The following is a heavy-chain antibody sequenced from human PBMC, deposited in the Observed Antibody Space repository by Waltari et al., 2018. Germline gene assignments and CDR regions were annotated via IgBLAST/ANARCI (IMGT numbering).Heavy chain of an antibody. CDR3: ARTGPDDYGDVDAFDI. J-gene: IGHJ3*02. Sequence: QVQLQESGPGLVKPSETLSLTCTVSGGSISSYYWSWIRQPAGKGLEWIGRIYTSGSTNHNPPLKSRVTMSGDTSKNQFSLKLSSVTAADTAVYYCARTGPDDYGDVDAFDIWGQGTMVTVSS. D-gene: IGHD4-17*01. V-gene: IGHV4-4*07. CDR2: IYTSGST. CDR1: GGSISSYY.